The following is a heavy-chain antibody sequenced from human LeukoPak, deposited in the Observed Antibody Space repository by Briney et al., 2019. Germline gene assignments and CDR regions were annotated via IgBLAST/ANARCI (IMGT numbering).Heavy chain of an antibody. CDR1: GFTFSSYA. Sequence: GGSLRLSCAASGFTFSSYAMSWVRQAPGKGLEWVSAISGSGGSTYYADSVKGRFTISRDNSKNTLYLQMNSLRAEDTAVYYCTTTYYDISTGYYRDDQWGQGTLVTVSS. D-gene: IGHD3-9*01. V-gene: IGHV3-23*01. CDR3: TTTYYDISTGYYRDDQ. J-gene: IGHJ4*02. CDR2: ISGSGGST.